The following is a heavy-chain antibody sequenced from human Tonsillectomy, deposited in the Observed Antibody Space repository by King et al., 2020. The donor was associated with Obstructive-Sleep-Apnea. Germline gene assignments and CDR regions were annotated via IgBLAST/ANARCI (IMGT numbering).Heavy chain of an antibody. Sequence: MQLQESGPGLVKPSETLSLTCNVSGDSISNYYWSWIRPPPGKGLEWIGYLYFSGSTNYNPSLKSRLTISVDTSKNQLSLRLSSVTAADTAVYYCATSPKSAAGLGRLDPWGQGTLVIVSS. J-gene: IGHJ5*02. CDR3: ATSPKSAAGLGRLDP. V-gene: IGHV4-59*08. CDR1: GDSISNYY. D-gene: IGHD6-13*01. CDR2: LYFSGST.